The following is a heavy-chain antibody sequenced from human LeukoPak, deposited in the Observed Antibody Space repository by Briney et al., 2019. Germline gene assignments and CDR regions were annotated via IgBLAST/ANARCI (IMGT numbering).Heavy chain of an antibody. CDR1: GFTFSSYG. V-gene: IGHV3-30*18. Sequence: GGSLRLSCAASGFTFSSYGMHWARQTPGKGLEWVAVISYDGSNKYYADSVKGRFTISRDNSKNTLYLQMNSLRAEDTAVYYCAKDYYDSSGYYYFTYWGQGTLVTVSS. D-gene: IGHD3-22*01. CDR2: ISYDGSNK. CDR3: AKDYYDSSGYYYFTY. J-gene: IGHJ4*02.